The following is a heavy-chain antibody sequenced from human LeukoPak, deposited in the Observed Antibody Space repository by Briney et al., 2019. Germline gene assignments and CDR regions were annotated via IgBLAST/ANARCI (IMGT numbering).Heavy chain of an antibody. CDR1: GYTFTDYW. CDR3: ARSVWMGFCRPNNCLPNWFDP. J-gene: IGHJ5*02. V-gene: IGHV5-51*01. D-gene: IGHD1-20*01. CDR2: IYPGDSDT. Sequence: GESLKISCKASGYTFTDYWIGWVRQMPGKGLEWMGIIYPGDSDTRYSPSFQGQVTISADKSISTAYLQWSSLKASDTAMYYCARSVWMGFCRPNNCLPNWFDPWGQGTLVTVSS.